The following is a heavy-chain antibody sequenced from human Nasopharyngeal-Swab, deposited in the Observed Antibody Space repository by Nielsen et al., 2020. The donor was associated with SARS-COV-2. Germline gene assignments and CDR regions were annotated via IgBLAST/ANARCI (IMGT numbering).Heavy chain of an antibody. CDR3: AAPYCSSTSCSDAFDI. D-gene: IGHD2-2*01. CDR1: GFTFTSSA. CDR2: IVVGSGNT. J-gene: IGHJ3*02. Sequence: SVKVSCKASGFTFTSSAMQWVRQARGQRLEWIGWIVVGSGNTNYAQKFQERVTITRDMSTSTVYMELSSLRSEDTAVYYCAAPYCSSTSCSDAFDIWGQGTMVTVSS. V-gene: IGHV1-58*02.